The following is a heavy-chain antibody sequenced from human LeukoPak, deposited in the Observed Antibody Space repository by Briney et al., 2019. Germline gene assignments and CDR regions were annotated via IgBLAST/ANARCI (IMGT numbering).Heavy chain of an antibody. CDR3: ARHADYYGSGPDY. D-gene: IGHD3-10*01. CDR2: IYYSGST. J-gene: IGHJ4*02. Sequence: SETLSLTCTVSGGSISSSSYYWGWIRQPPGKGLEWIGSIYYSGSTYYNPSLKSRVTISVDTSKNQFSLKLSSVTAADTAVYYCARHADYYGSGPDYWGQGTLVTVSS. CDR1: GGSISSSSYY. V-gene: IGHV4-39*01.